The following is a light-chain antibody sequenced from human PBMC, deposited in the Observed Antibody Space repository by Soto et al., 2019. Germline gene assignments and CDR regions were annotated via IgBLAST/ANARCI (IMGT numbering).Light chain of an antibody. CDR3: CSSDSSSLYV. V-gene: IGLV2-23*01. Sequence: QSVLTQPASVSGSPGQSIAISCTGTSSDVGSYNLVSWYQQHPGKAPKLMIYEGTKRPSGVSNRFSGSKSGNTASLTISGLQAEDDADSYCCSSDSSSLYVFGSVT. CDR1: SSDVGSYNL. J-gene: IGLJ1*01. CDR2: EGT.